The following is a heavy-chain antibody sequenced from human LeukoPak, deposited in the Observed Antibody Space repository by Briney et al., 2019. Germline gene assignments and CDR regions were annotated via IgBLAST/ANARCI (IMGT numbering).Heavy chain of an antibody. D-gene: IGHD6-13*01. CDR1: VYSISSGYY. CDR3: ARSAATGTHNWFGP. V-gene: IGHV4-38-2*02. J-gene: IGHJ5*02. CDR2: IYHSGST. Sequence: SETLSLTCTVSVYSISSGYYWGWIRQPPGKGLEWIGSIYHSGSTYYNPSLKSRVTISVDTSKNQFSLKLSSVTAADTAVYYCARSAATGTHNWFGPWGQGTLVTVSS.